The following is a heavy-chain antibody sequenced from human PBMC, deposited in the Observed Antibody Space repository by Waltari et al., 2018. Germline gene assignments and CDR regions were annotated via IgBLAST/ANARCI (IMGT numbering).Heavy chain of an antibody. CDR2: INHSGST. J-gene: IGHJ6*03. CDR3: ARSYYSFYYYYMDV. CDR1: GGSFSGYY. Sequence: QVQLQQWGAGLLKPSETLSLTCAVYGGSFSGYYWSWIRPPPGKGLEWIGEINHSGSTNYNPSLKSRVTISVDTSKNQFSLKLSSVTAADTAVYYCARSYYSFYYYYMDVWGKGTTVTVSS. V-gene: IGHV4-34*01. D-gene: IGHD1-26*01.